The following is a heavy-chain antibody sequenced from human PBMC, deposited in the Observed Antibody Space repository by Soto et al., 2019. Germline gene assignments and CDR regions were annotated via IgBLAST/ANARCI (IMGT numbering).Heavy chain of an antibody. V-gene: IGHV4-39*01. J-gene: IGHJ4*02. CDR3: ARLTVSSPYYYDSSGYPLSHFDY. CDR1: GGSISSSSYY. CDR2: IYYSGST. D-gene: IGHD3-22*01. Sequence: SETLSLTCTVSGGSISSSSYYWGWIRQPPGKGLEWIGSIYYSGSTYYNPSLKSRVTISVDTSKNQFSLKLSSVTAADTAVYYFARLTVSSPYYYDSSGYPLSHFDYWGQGTLVTVSS.